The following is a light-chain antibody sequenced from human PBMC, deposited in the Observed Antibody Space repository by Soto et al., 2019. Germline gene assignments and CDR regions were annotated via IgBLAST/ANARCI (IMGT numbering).Light chain of an antibody. V-gene: IGKV3D-15*01. J-gene: IGKJ5*01. CDR3: QQYNKWPAEIT. CDR2: GAS. Sequence: TVMTQSPATLSGSPGASATLSCRAIQSVRTKLAWYQQKPGQAPRLLIYGASSRATGIPARFSGSGSGTEFTLTISSLQSEDSGVYYCQQYNKWPAEITFGQGTRLEIK. CDR1: QSVRTK.